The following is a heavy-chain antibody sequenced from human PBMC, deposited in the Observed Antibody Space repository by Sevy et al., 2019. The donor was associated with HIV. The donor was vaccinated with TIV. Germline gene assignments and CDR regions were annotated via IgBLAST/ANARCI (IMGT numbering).Heavy chain of an antibody. J-gene: IGHJ4*02. CDR1: GGSISSYY. Sequence: SETLSLACTVSGGSISSYYWSWIRQPPGKGLEWIGYIYYSGSTNYNPSLKSRVTISVDTSKNQFSLKLSSVTAADTAVYYCARLSVGITFGGVIGDWGQGTLVTVSS. CDR2: IYYSGST. V-gene: IGHV4-59*01. CDR3: ARLSVGITFGGVIGD. D-gene: IGHD3-16*02.